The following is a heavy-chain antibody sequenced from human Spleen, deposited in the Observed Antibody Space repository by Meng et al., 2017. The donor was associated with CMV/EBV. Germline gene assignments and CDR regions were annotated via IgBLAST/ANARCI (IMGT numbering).Heavy chain of an antibody. Sequence: GSLRLSCAVYGGSFSGYYWSWIRQPPGKGLEWIGEINHSGSTNYNPSLKSRVTISLDKSKNQFSLKLISVTAADTAVYYCARAPSPYTSPLDYWGQGRLVTVSS. CDR2: INHSGST. CDR1: GGSFSGYY. J-gene: IGHJ4*02. V-gene: IGHV4-34*01. D-gene: IGHD1-14*01. CDR3: ARAPSPYTSPLDY.